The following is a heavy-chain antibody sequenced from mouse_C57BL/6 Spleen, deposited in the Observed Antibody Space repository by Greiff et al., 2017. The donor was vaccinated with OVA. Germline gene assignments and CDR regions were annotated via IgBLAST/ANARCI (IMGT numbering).Heavy chain of an antibody. J-gene: IGHJ2*01. CDR1: GFTFSSYG. V-gene: IGHV5-6*01. D-gene: IGHD2-2*01. CDR3: ARHGMVTTQYFDY. CDR2: ISSGGSYT. Sequence: EVQVVESGGDLVKPGGSLKLSCAASGFTFSSYGMSWVRQTPDKRLEWVATISSGGSYTYYPDSVKGRFTISRDNAKNTLYLQMSSLKSEDTAMYYCARHGMVTTQYFDYWGQGTTLTVSS.